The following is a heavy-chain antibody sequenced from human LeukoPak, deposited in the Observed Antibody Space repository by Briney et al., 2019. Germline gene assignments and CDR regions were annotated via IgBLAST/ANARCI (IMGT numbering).Heavy chain of an antibody. CDR2: FDPEDGET. J-gene: IGHJ6*02. D-gene: IGHD1-26*01. V-gene: IGHV1-24*01. CDR1: GYTLTELS. Sequence: ASVKVSCKVSGYTLTELSMHWVRQAPGKGLEWMGGFDPEDGETIYAQKFQGRVTMTEDTSTDTAYMELSSLRSEDTAVYYCATAPFVSPDRIVGAPRPYYYGMDVWGQGTTVTVSS. CDR3: ATAPFVSPDRIVGAPRPYYYGMDV.